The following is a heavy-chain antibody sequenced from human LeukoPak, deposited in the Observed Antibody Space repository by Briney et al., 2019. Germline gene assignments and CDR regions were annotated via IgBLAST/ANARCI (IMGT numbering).Heavy chain of an antibody. J-gene: IGHJ3*02. Sequence: PSETLSLTCTVSGGSISSSSYYWGWIRQPPGKGLEWIGRIYYSGSTYYNPSLKSRITISVDTSKNQFSLKLSSVTAADTAVYYCASTAYYDFWSGTNHDAFDIWGQGTMVTVSS. CDR3: ASTAYYDFWSGTNHDAFDI. V-gene: IGHV4-39*01. D-gene: IGHD3-3*01. CDR1: GGSISSSSYY. CDR2: IYYSGST.